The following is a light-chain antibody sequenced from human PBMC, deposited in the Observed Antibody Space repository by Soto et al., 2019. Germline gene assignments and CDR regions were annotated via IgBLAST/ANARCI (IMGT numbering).Light chain of an antibody. Sequence: EIVLTQSPGSLSLSPGERATLSCRASQSVKNNYLAWFQQKGGQAPRLLIYAASSRHTGIPDRFSGTGSGTDFTLTISGLEPGDFAVYFCQQYASSPWTFGQGTKV. CDR2: AAS. J-gene: IGKJ1*01. CDR3: QQYASSPWT. V-gene: IGKV3-20*01. CDR1: QSVKNNY.